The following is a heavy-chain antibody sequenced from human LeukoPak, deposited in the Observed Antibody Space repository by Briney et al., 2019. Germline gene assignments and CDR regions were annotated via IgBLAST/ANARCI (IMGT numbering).Heavy chain of an antibody. CDR1: GGSISSYY. CDR2: IYYSGST. V-gene: IGHV4-59*12. Sequence: SETLSLTCTVSGGSISSYYWSWIRQPPGKGLEWIGYIYYSGSTNYNPSLKSRVTISVDTSKNQFSLKLSSVTAADTAVYYCARGDGSYYMDVWGKGTTVTISS. D-gene: IGHD2-15*01. CDR3: ARGDGSYYMDV. J-gene: IGHJ6*03.